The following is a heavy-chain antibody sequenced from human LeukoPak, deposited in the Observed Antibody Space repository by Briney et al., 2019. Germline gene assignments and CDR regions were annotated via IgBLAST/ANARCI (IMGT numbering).Heavy chain of an antibody. Sequence: TGGSLRLSCAASGFTFSSYGMHWVRQAPGKGLEWVAVIWYDGSNKYYADSVKGRFTISRDNSKNTLYLQMNSLRAEDTAVYYCARDRGKALRYFDWSYGMDVWGQGTTVTVSS. CDR3: ARDRGKALRYFDWSYGMDV. CDR1: GFTFSSYG. J-gene: IGHJ6*02. D-gene: IGHD3-9*01. V-gene: IGHV3-33*01. CDR2: IWYDGSNK.